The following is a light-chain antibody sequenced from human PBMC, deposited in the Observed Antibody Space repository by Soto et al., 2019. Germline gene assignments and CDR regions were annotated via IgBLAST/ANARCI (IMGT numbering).Light chain of an antibody. CDR3: QSYDSSLSVV. J-gene: IGLJ2*01. CDR1: SSNIGAGYD. CDR2: GNI. Sequence: QSVLTQPPSVSGAPGQRVTISCTGSSSNIGAGYDVHWYQQLPGTAPQLLIYGNIKRPSGVPDRFSGSKSGTSASLAITGLQAEDEADYYCQSYDSSLSVVFGGGTKVTVL. V-gene: IGLV1-40*01.